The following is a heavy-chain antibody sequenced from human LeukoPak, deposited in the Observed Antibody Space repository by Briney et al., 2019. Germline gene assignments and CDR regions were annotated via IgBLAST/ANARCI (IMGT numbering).Heavy chain of an antibody. J-gene: IGHJ4*02. CDR1: GFTFSSYG. Sequence: GGSLRLSCAASGFTFSSYGMHWVRQAPGKGLEWVAVISYDGSNKYYADSVKGRFTISRDNSKNTLYLQMNSLRAEDTAVYYCASSSGWYVSEAASDYWGQGTLVTVSS. CDR2: ISYDGSNK. CDR3: ASSSGWYVSEAASDY. V-gene: IGHV3-30*03. D-gene: IGHD6-19*01.